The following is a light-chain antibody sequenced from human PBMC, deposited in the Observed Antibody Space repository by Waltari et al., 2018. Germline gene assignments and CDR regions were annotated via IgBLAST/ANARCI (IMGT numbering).Light chain of an antibody. CDR1: QNIGTY. CDR2: AAS. J-gene: IGKJ1*01. V-gene: IGKV3-20*01. Sequence: LTQSPGTLSLSTGERATLSCRASQNIGTYLVWHQQKPGQPPRLLMYAASRRATGIPDRFSGSGSGTDFSLTISRLEPEDFAVYYCQNHERLPATFGQGTKVEIK. CDR3: QNHERLPAT.